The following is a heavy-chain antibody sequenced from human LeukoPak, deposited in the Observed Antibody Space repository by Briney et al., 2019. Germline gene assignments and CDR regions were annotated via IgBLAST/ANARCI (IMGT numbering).Heavy chain of an antibody. D-gene: IGHD3-10*01. CDR2: ISRSSSFR. CDR3: ARSPLLLYFGDAYYFDY. CDR1: GFNFSTYS. Sequence: GGSPRLSCEASGFNFSTYSLNWVRQAPGKGLEWVSSISRSSSFRYYADSVKGRFTISRDNAKNSLYLQVNSLRAEDTAMYYCARSPLLLYFGDAYYFDYWGQGTLVTVSS. J-gene: IGHJ4*02. V-gene: IGHV3-21*01.